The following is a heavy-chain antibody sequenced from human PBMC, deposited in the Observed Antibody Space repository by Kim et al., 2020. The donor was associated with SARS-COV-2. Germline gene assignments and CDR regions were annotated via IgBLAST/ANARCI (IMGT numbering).Heavy chain of an antibody. D-gene: IGHD2-2*01. Sequence: SETLSLTCTVSGGSISSYYWSWIRQPPGKGLEWIGYIYYSGSTNYNPSLKSRVTISVDTSKNQFSLKLSSVTAADTAVYYCARVVPAAMGRAHYFDYWGQGTLVTVSS. CDR2: IYYSGST. J-gene: IGHJ4*02. CDR1: GGSISSYY. V-gene: IGHV4-59*01. CDR3: ARVVPAAMGRAHYFDY.